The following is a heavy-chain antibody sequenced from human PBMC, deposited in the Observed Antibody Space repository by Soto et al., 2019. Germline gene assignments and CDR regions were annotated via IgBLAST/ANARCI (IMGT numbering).Heavy chain of an antibody. CDR3: VRDLGGLDV. D-gene: IGHD1-26*01. Sequence: PSQTLSLTCAISGDSVSSHSAGWNWIRQSPSRGLEWLGRTYYRSKWYNDYAVSVKSRININPDTSKNQFSLQLTSVTPEDTAVYYCVRDLGGLDVCGQRTTVTVSS. V-gene: IGHV6-1*01. J-gene: IGHJ6*02. CDR2: TYYRSKWYN. CDR1: GDSVSSHSAG.